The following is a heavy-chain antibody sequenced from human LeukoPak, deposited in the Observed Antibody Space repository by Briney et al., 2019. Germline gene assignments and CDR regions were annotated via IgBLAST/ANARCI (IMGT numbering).Heavy chain of an antibody. Sequence: ASVKVSCKASGYSFTSYGISWVRQAPGQGFEWMGWISPYNGNTKYAQKLQGRVTMTTDTSTSTAYMELRSLKSDDTAVYYCARGAEGSIDYWGQGTLVTVSS. CDR1: GYSFTSYG. J-gene: IGHJ4*02. V-gene: IGHV1-18*01. CDR3: ARGAEGSIDY. CDR2: ISPYNGNT.